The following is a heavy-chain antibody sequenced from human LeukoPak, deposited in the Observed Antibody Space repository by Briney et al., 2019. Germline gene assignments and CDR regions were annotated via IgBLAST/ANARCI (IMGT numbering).Heavy chain of an antibody. D-gene: IGHD2/OR15-2a*01. J-gene: IGHJ4*02. Sequence: TGGSLRLSCAASGFTFSTSWMHWVRQAPGKGLVRVSRINSDGTTIDYADSVKGRFTISRDNAKNTLYLQMNSLRDENTAVYYCARAGYYRFDYWGQGTLVTVSS. V-gene: IGHV3-74*01. CDR2: INSDGTTI. CDR3: ARAGYYRFDY. CDR1: GFTFSTSW.